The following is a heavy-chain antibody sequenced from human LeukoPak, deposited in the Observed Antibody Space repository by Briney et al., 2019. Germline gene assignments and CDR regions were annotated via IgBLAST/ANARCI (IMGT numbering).Heavy chain of an antibody. J-gene: IGHJ4*02. CDR1: GGSISGYY. CDR2: INHSGST. D-gene: IGHD4-17*01. CDR3: ARGRRYGDFDY. V-gene: IGHV4-34*01. Sequence: SETLSLTCTVSGGSISGYYWSWIRQPPGKGLEWIGEINHSGSTNYNPSLKSRVTISVDTSKNQFSLKLSSVTAADTAVYYCARGRRYGDFDYWGQGTLVTVSS.